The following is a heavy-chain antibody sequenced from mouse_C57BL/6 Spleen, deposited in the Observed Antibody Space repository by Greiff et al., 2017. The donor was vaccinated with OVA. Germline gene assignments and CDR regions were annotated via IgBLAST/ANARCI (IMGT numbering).Heavy chain of an antibody. CDR3: ARGSSGYPFDY. D-gene: IGHD3-2*02. CDR1: GFTFSSYA. Sequence: EVKLVESGGGLVKPGGSLKLSCAASGFTFSSYAMSWVRQTPEKRLEWVATISDGGSYTSYPDNVKGRFTIARDNAKNNLYLQMSHLKSEDTAMYYCARGSSGYPFDYWGQGTTLTVSS. CDR2: ISDGGSYT. V-gene: IGHV5-4*03. J-gene: IGHJ2*01.